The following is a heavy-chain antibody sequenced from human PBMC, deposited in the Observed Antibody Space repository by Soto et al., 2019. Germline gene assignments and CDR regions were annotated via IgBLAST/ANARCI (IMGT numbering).Heavy chain of an antibody. CDR2: ISYDGSNK. J-gene: IGHJ4*02. V-gene: IGHV3-30*18. CDR1: GFTFSSYG. D-gene: IGHD6-19*01. CDR3: AKDRGSIAVATYFDY. Sequence: GGSLRLSCAASGFTFSSYGMHWVRQAPGKGLEWVAVISYDGSNKYYADSVKGRFTISRDNSKNTLYLQMNSLRAEDTAVYYCAKDRGSIAVATYFDYWGQGT.